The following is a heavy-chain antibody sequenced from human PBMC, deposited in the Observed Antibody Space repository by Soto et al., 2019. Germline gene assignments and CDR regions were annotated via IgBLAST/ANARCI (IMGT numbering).Heavy chain of an antibody. Sequence: ASVKVSCKASGGTFSSYAISWVRQAPGQGLEWLGGIISIFGTPNYAQKFQGRVTITADEPTSTAYMELSSLRSEDTAVYYCARVRTTRPRSEAGTCFDYWGQGTLVTV. V-gene: IGHV1-69*13. CDR3: ARVRTTRPRSEAGTCFDY. J-gene: IGHJ4*02. CDR2: IISIFGTP. CDR1: GGTFSSYA. D-gene: IGHD6-13*01.